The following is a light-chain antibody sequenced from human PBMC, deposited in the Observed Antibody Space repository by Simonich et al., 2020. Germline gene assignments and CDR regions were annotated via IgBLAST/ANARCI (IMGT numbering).Light chain of an antibody. CDR2: KDS. CDR1: ALPKQY. J-gene: IGLJ3*02. CDR3: QSADSSGTYRV. Sequence: SYELTQPPSVSVSPGQPARITCSGDALPKQYAYWYQQKPGQAPGLVIYKDSERPSGIPDRFSGSSSGTTVTLTISGVQAEDEADYYCQSADSSGTYRVFGGGTKLTVL. V-gene: IGLV3-25*03.